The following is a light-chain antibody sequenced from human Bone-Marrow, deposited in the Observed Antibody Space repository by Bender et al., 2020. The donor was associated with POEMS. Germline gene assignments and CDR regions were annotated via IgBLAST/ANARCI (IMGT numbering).Light chain of an antibody. Sequence: QSVLTQPPSVSGAPGQRVTISCTGSSSNIGAGYDVHWYQQLPGTAPKLLIYGNSNRPSGVPDRFSGSKSGTSATLGITGLQTGDEADYYCGTWDRNLDAGVFGGGTKLTVL. V-gene: IGLV1-50*01. CDR1: SSNIGAGYD. CDR2: GNS. J-gene: IGLJ3*02. CDR3: GTWDRNLDAGV.